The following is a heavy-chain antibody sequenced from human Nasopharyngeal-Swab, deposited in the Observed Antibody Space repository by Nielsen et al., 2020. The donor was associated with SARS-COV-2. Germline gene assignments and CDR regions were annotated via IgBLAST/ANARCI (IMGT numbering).Heavy chain of an antibody. D-gene: IGHD2-21*01. CDR2: ISGSDHTT. J-gene: IGHJ4*02. Sequence: GGSLRLPCAASGFTFRSYAISWVLQAPGKGLEWVSVISGSDHTTYYADSVKGRFTISRDNSKNTLYLQMNSLRAEDTAVYYCVKGPPAVIHYFDYWGQGTLVTVSS. V-gene: IGHV3-23*01. CDR3: VKGPPAVIHYFDY. CDR1: GFTFRSYA.